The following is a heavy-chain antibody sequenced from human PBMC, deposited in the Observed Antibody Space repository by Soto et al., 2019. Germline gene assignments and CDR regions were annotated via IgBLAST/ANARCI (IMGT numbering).Heavy chain of an antibody. CDR1: GYTFSSSD. V-gene: IGHV1-46*01. J-gene: IGHJ4*02. CDR3: ATWASGYAFDS. D-gene: IGHD3-22*01. CDR2: INPSDGST. Sequence: QVQLLQSGAEVKKPGASVKVSCKAAGYTFSSSDMHWVRQAPGQGLEWMGMINPSDGSTTYAQKFQGRVTMTRDTSTSIVYMELSSLRSEDTAVYYCATWASGYAFDSWGQGTLVTVSS.